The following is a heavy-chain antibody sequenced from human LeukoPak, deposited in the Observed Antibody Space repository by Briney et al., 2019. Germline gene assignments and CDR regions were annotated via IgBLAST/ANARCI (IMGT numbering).Heavy chain of an antibody. CDR3: ARGGLYYYDSSGYYDPYYFDY. Sequence: ASVKVSCKASGYTFTSYYMHWVRQAPGQGLEWMGIINPSGGSTSYAQKFQGRVTMTRDTSTSTVYMELSSLRSEDTAVYYCARGGLYYYDSSGYYDPYYFDYWGQGTLVTVSS. D-gene: IGHD3-22*01. CDR2: INPSGGST. V-gene: IGHV1-46*01. CDR1: GYTFTSYY. J-gene: IGHJ4*02.